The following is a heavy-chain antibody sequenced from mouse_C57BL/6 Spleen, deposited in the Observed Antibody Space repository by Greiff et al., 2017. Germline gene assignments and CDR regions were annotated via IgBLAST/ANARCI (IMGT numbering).Heavy chain of an antibody. CDR2: SRNKANDYTT. CDR3: ARDGNYDAMDY. CDR1: GFTFSDFY. J-gene: IGHJ4*01. D-gene: IGHD2-1*01. Sequence: EVQLVESGGGLVQSGRSLRLSCATSGFTFSDFYMEWFRQAPGKGLEWIAASRNKANDYTTEYSASVKGRFIVSRDTSQSILYLQMNALRAEDTAIYYCARDGNYDAMDYWGQGTSVTVSS. V-gene: IGHV7-1*01.